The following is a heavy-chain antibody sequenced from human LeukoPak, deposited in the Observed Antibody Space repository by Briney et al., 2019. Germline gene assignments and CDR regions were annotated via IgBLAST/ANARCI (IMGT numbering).Heavy chain of an antibody. D-gene: IGHD6-19*01. CDR3: ARGAVAGTRTLYYYYYMDV. Sequence: SETLSLTCTVSGGSISSYYWGWIRQPPGKGLEWIGSIYYSGSTYYNPSLKSRVTISADTSKNQFSLKLSSVTAADTAVYYCARGAVAGTRTLYYYYYMDVWGKGTTVTVSS. J-gene: IGHJ6*03. CDR2: IYYSGST. V-gene: IGHV4-39*01. CDR1: GGSISSYY.